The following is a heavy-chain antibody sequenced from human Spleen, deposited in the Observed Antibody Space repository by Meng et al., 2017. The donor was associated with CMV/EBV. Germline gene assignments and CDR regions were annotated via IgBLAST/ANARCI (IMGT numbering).Heavy chain of an antibody. CDR2: ISVHNGNT. V-gene: IGHV1-18*01. Sequence: ASVKVSCKASGGTFSSYGISWVRQAPGQGLEWMGWISVHNGNTNHAQKVQGRVSMSTDTSTSTAYMELRSLRPDDTAVYYCAREGMMVRGWRASSFDYWGQGILVTVSS. CDR3: AREGMMVRGWRASSFDY. J-gene: IGHJ4*02. CDR1: GGTFSSYG. D-gene: IGHD3-10*01.